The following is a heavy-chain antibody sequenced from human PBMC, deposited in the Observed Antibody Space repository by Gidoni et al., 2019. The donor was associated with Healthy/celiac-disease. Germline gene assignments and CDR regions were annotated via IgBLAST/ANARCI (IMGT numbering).Heavy chain of an antibody. J-gene: IGHJ3*02. CDR2: IYYSGST. V-gene: IGHV4-59*01. Sequence: QVQLQESGPGLVKPSETLSLTCTVSGGSISSYYWSWIRQPPGKGLEWIGYIYYSGSTNYNPSLKSRVTISVDTSKNQFSLKLSSVTAADTAVYYCARMPNAFDIWGQGTMVTVSS. CDR3: ARMPNAFDI. D-gene: IGHD2-2*01. CDR1: GGSISSYY.